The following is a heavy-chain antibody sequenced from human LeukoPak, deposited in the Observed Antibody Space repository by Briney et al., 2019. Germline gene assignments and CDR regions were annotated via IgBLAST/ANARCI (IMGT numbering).Heavy chain of an antibody. D-gene: IGHD5-24*01. CDR2: IYYSGST. Sequence: SETLSLTCTVSGGSISSYYWSWIRQPPGKGLEWIGYIYYSGSTNYNPSLKSRVTISVDTSENQFSLKLSSVTAADTAVYYCARRDRRDGYKAHFDYWGQGTLVTVSS. CDR1: GGSISSYY. V-gene: IGHV4-59*08. J-gene: IGHJ4*02. CDR3: ARRDRRDGYKAHFDY.